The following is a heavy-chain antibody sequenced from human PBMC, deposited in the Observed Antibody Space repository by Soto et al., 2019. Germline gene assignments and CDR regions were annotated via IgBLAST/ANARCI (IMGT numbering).Heavy chain of an antibody. V-gene: IGHV4-39*07. CDR2: ISYSGST. CDR3: ARHFVAVVIKGWGY. J-gene: IGHJ4*02. D-gene: IGHD3-10*01. CDR1: GGSISSDSYY. Sequence: SETLSLTCTVSGGSISSDSYYWGWIRQSPEKGLEWIASISYSGSTYYNPSLKSRVTISVDTSKNQFSLKLVSVTAADSAVYYCARHFVAVVIKGWGYWGQGTLVTVSS.